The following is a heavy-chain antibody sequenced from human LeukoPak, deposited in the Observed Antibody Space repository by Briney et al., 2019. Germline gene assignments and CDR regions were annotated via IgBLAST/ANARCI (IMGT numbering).Heavy chain of an antibody. V-gene: IGHV3-30*18. CDR2: LSYDGSNE. CDR1: GFPFSSYG. Sequence: PGGSLRLSCAASGFPFSSYGMHWVRQAPGKGLEWVAVLSYDGSNEYYADPVKGRFTISRDNSKNTLYLQMSSLRVEDTAVYYCVKSIVGATTGRRAFDIWGQGTMVTVSS. D-gene: IGHD1-26*01. J-gene: IGHJ3*02. CDR3: VKSIVGATTGRRAFDI.